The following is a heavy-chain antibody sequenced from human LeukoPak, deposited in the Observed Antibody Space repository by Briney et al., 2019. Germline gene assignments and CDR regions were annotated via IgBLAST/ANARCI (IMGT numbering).Heavy chain of an antibody. CDR1: GGTFSSYA. J-gene: IGHJ3*02. D-gene: IGHD6-6*01. Sequence: GASVKVSCKASGGTFSSYAISWVRQAPGQGLEWMGRTIPILGIANYAQKFQGRVTITADKSTSTAYMELSSLRSEDTAVYYCARAPRGDSSSSFAFDIWGQGTMVTVSS. V-gene: IGHV1-69*04. CDR3: ARAPRGDSSSSFAFDI. CDR2: TIPILGIA.